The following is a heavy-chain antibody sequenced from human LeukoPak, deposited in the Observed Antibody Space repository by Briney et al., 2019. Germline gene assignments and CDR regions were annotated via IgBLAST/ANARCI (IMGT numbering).Heavy chain of an antibody. D-gene: IGHD2-2*01. CDR2: IWYDGSNK. J-gene: IGHJ4*02. CDR1: GFTFSSYG. Sequence: GGSLRLSCAASGFTFSSYGMHWVGQAPGKGLEWVAVIWYDGSNKYYADSVKGRFTISRDNSKNTLYLQMNSLRAEDTAVYYCARDQGYCSSTSCAFDYWGQGTLVTVSS. V-gene: IGHV3-33*01. CDR3: ARDQGYCSSTSCAFDY.